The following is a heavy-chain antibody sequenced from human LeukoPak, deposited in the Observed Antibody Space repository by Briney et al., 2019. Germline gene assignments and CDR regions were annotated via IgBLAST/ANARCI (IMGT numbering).Heavy chain of an antibody. CDR3: ARDFMVRGATTPDY. CDR2: INPNSGVT. CDR1: GYMFTGNH. V-gene: IGHV1-2*02. J-gene: IGHJ4*02. D-gene: IGHD3-10*01. Sequence: ASVKVSCKASGYMFTGNHIHWVRQAPGQGLEWMGWINPNSGVTNYAQKFQGRVTMTRDTSINTAYMELSRLRYDDTAVYYCARDFMVRGATTPDYWGQGTLVTVSS.